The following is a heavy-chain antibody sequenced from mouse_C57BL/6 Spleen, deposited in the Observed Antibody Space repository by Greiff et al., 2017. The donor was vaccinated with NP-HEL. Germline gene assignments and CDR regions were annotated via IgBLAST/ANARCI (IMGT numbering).Heavy chain of an antibody. CDR3: AREVYDYDGRWYFDV. Sequence: EVQRVESEGGLVQPGSSMKLSCTASGFTFSDYYMAWVRQVPEKGLEWVANINYDGSSTYYLDSLKSRFIISRDNAKNILYLQMSSLKSEDTATYYCAREVYDYDGRWYFDVWGTGTTVTVSS. CDR2: INYDGSST. J-gene: IGHJ1*03. CDR1: GFTFSDYY. V-gene: IGHV5-16*01. D-gene: IGHD2-4*01.